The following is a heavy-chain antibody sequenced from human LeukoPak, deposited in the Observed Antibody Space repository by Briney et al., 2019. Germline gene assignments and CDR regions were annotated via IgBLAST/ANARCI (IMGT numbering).Heavy chain of an antibody. D-gene: IGHD2-8*02. CDR3: ARDRRYFDTGGLGGPDY. CDR1: GFTFSSYA. CDR2: ISYDGSNK. Sequence: GGSLRLSCAASGFTFSSYAMHWVRQAPGKGLEWVAVISYDGSNKYYADSVEGRFTISRDNSKNTLYLQMNSLRAEDTAVYYCARDRRYFDTGGLGGPDYWGQGTLVTVSS. J-gene: IGHJ4*02. V-gene: IGHV3-30-3*01.